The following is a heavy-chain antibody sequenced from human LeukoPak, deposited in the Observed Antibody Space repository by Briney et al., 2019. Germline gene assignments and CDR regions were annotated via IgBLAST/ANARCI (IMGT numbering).Heavy chain of an antibody. CDR3: ARVGYFDWLLSISLDY. J-gene: IGHJ4*02. CDR1: GFTFSSYA. D-gene: IGHD3-9*01. CDR2: ISSNGGST. Sequence: GGPLRLSCAASGFTFSSYAMHWVRQAPGKGLEYVSAISSNGGSTYYANSVKGRFTISRDNSKNTLYLQMNSLRAEDTAVYYCARVGYFDWLLSISLDYWGQGTLVTVSS. V-gene: IGHV3-64*01.